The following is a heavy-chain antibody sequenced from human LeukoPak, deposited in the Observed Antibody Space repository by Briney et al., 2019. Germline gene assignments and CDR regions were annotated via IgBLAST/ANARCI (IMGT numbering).Heavy chain of an antibody. D-gene: IGHD6-19*01. Sequence: PGGSLRLSCAASGFTFSSYGMHWVRQAPGKGLEWVAVISYDGSNKYYADSVKGRFTISRDNSKNTLYLQMNSLRAEDTAVYYCAKDDSSGPYYYGMDVWGQGTTVTVSS. V-gene: IGHV3-30*18. CDR1: GFTFSSYG. CDR2: ISYDGSNK. CDR3: AKDDSSGPYYYGMDV. J-gene: IGHJ6*02.